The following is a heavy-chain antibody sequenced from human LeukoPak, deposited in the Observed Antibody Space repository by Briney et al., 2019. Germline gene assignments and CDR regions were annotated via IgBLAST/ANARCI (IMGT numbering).Heavy chain of an antibody. D-gene: IGHD2-2*02. CDR3: AREIYCSSTSCYIV. CDR2: INPSSSII. V-gene: IGHV3-48*01. Sequence: GGSLRLSCAASGFTFSTCSMNWVRQAPGKGLEWVSYINPSSSIIKYADSVKGRFTISGDNAKNSLYLQMNSLRAEDTAVYYCAREIYCSSTSCYIVWGQGTTVTVSS. J-gene: IGHJ6*02. CDR1: GFTFSTCS.